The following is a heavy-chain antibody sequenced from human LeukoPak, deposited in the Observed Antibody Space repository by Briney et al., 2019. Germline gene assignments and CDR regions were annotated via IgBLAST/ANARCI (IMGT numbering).Heavy chain of an antibody. V-gene: IGHV4-59*08. D-gene: IGHD4-11*01. Sequence: SETLSLTCTVSGGSISSYYWSWIRQPPVKGLEWIAYISDIGSINYNPSLKSRVTISLETSKNQFSLKLSSVTAADTAVYYCAGHHPRNTVDFWGQGTLVTVSS. CDR2: ISDIGSI. CDR1: GGSISSYY. CDR3: AGHHPRNTVDF. J-gene: IGHJ4*02.